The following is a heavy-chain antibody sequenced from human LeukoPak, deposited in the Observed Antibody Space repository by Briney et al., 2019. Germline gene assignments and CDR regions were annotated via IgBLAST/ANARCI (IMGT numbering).Heavy chain of an antibody. Sequence: PGGSLRLSCAASGFTFSSYGMHWVRQAPGKGLEWVAVVSYDGSNKYYADSGKGRSTISRDNSKNTLYLQMNSLRAEDTAVYYCAKDGDIVVVPAAYYFDYWGQGTLVTVSS. D-gene: IGHD2-2*01. V-gene: IGHV3-30*18. CDR1: GFTFSSYG. CDR3: AKDGDIVVVPAAYYFDY. J-gene: IGHJ4*02. CDR2: VSYDGSNK.